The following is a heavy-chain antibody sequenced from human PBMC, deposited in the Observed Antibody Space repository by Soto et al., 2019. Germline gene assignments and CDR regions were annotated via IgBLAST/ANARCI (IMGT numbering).Heavy chain of an antibody. CDR1: GYSFSSNW. CDR3: ARGEAAAGLEY. D-gene: IGHD6-13*01. V-gene: IGHV5-10-1*01. CDR2: IDPSDSYT. Sequence: EVQLVQSGAEVKKPGESLRISCKGSGYSFSSNWIGWVRQMPGKGLEWMGKIDPSDSYTNYRPSFQGHVTISADKSISTSYLQWSSLKASDTAMYYCARGEAAAGLEYWGQGTLVTVSS. J-gene: IGHJ4*02.